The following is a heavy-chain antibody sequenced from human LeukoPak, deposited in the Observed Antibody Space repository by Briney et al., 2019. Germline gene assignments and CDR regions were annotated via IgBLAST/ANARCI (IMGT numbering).Heavy chain of an antibody. CDR3: AREGSSSWYGFDY. CDR1: GFTFSSYS. D-gene: IGHD6-13*01. CDR2: ISSSSSYI. V-gene: IGHV3-21*01. Sequence: PGGSLRLSCAASGFTFSSYSMNWVRQAPGKGLEWVSSISSSSSYIYYADSVKGRFTISRDNAKNSLYLQMNSLRAEDTAVYYCAREGSSSWYGFDYWGQGTLVTVSS. J-gene: IGHJ4*02.